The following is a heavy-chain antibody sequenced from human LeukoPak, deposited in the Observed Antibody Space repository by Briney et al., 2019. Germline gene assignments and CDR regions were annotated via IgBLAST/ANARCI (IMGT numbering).Heavy chain of an antibody. V-gene: IGHV1-24*01. J-gene: IGHJ4*02. CDR1: GYTLTELS. D-gene: IGHD5-18*01. Sequence: ASVKVSCKVSGYTLTELSMHWVRQAPGKGLEWMGGFDPEHGETIYAQKFQGRVTMTEDTSTDTAYTELSSLRSEDTAVYYCATGLVPYYSYGYDYFDYWGQGTLVTVSS. CDR2: FDPEHGET. CDR3: ATGLVPYYSYGYDYFDY.